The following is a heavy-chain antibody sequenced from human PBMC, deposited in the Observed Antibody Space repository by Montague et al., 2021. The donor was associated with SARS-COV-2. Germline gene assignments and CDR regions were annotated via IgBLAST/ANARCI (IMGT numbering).Heavy chain of an antibody. CDR1: GASISRSDYY. CDR2: IHYIGNT. D-gene: IGHD2-21*02. CDR3: ARLLPDGTVVATDIPFDS. Sequence: SETLSPTCNVSGASISRSDYYWAWIRQPPGKGLELIGSIHYIGNTYYNPSPESRVTISVDTSENQFSLKLRSVIAADTAVHYCARLLPDGTVVATDIPFDSWGQGTLVTVSS. J-gene: IGHJ4*02. V-gene: IGHV4-39*01.